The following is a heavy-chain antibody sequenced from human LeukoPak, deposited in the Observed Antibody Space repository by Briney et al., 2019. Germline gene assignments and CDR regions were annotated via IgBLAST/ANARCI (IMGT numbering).Heavy chain of an antibody. V-gene: IGHV4-31*03. Sequence: PSQTLSLTCSVSGDSFTSGGYYWTWVRQHPGKGLEWIGYVYYTGVTYYSPSLQSRVTISVDTSKNQLSLKLSAVTAADTAVYFCARGPRDFYWFETWGQGALVTVS. CDR3: ARGPRDFYWFET. CDR1: GDSFTSGGYY. CDR2: VYYTGVT. J-gene: IGHJ5*02. D-gene: IGHD1-14*01.